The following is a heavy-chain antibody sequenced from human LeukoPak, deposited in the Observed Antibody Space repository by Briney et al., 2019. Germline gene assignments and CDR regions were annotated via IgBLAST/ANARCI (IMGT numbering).Heavy chain of an antibody. CDR2: IYYSGTT. CDR3: ARRITGTTSDSFDY. J-gene: IGHJ4*02. Sequence: PSETLSLTCTVSGGSISSNNYYWGWIRQPPGKGLEWIGSIYYSGTTYYNPSLKSRVTISVDMSKNQFSLKLSSVTAADTAVYYCARRITGTTSDSFDYWGQGTLVTVSS. D-gene: IGHD1-20*01. V-gene: IGHV4-39*01. CDR1: GGSISSNNYY.